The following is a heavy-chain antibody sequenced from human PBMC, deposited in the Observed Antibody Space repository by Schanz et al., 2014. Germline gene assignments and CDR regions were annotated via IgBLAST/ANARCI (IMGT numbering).Heavy chain of an antibody. CDR3: AKEVGATLFHWFDP. J-gene: IGHJ5*02. V-gene: IGHV3-23*04. CDR2: ISGSGGST. CDR1: GFTFSSYG. D-gene: IGHD1-26*01. Sequence: EVQLVESGGGLVQPGGSLRLSCAASGFTFSSYGMSWVRQAPGKGLEWVSAISGSGGSTYYADSVKGRFTISRDNSKNTLYLQLTSLRAEDTDVYSCAKEVGATLFHWFDPWGQGTLVTVSS.